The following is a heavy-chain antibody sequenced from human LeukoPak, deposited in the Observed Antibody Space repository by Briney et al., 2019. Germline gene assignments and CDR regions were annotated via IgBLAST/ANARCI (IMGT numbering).Heavy chain of an antibody. D-gene: IGHD3-10*01. CDR2: IYASGST. CDR1: GGSIGTYS. Sequence: SETLSLTCTVSGGSIGTYSWSWIRQPPGKGLEWIGRIYASGSTTYDPTLKSRVTMSLDTSKTQFSLRLTSVTAADTAVYYCARDSGTTGEVKFDPWGQGTLVTVSS. J-gene: IGHJ5*02. CDR3: ARDSGTTGEVKFDP. V-gene: IGHV4-4*07.